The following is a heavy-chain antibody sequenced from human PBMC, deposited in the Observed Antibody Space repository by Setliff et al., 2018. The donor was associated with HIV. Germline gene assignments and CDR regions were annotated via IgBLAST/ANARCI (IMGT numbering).Heavy chain of an antibody. V-gene: IGHV1-69*13. CDR2: IIPIFGTA. J-gene: IGHJ6*02. CDR3: ARDTVAVAGNYVGHYGMDV. D-gene: IGHD6-19*01. Sequence: ASVKVSCKASGGTFSSYAISWVRQAPGQGLEWMGGIIPIFGTANYAQKFQGRVTITADESTSTAYMELSSLRSEDTAVYYCARDTVAVAGNYVGHYGMDVWGQGTTVTVS. CDR1: GGTFSSYA.